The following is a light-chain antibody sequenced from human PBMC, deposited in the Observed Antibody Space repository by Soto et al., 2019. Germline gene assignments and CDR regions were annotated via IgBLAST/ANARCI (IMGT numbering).Light chain of an antibody. CDR2: KAS. V-gene: IGKV1-5*03. CDR3: QQYHSYPLT. Sequence: IQMTQSPSTLSASVGDRVTFTCRASQTISTWLAWYQQKPGEAPKLLIYKASTLEVGVPSRFSASGSGTDLTLTINTLQAADFATYYCQQYHSYPLTFGQGTKV. CDR1: QTISTW. J-gene: IGKJ1*01.